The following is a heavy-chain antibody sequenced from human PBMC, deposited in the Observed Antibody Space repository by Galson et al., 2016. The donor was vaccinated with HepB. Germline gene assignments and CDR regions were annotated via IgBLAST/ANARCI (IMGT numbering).Heavy chain of an antibody. D-gene: IGHD1-26*01. V-gene: IGHV3-23*01. CDR1: GITFSSYV. CDR2: ISDSGGTT. CDR3: AKGTTTYYYYYMDV. Sequence: SLRLSCAASGITFSSYVMNWVRQAPGKGLEWVSVISDSGGTTNYADSVKGRFTISRDNSKNTLYLQMSSLRAEYTAVYYCAKGTTTYYYYYMDVWGKGTTVTVSS. J-gene: IGHJ6*03.